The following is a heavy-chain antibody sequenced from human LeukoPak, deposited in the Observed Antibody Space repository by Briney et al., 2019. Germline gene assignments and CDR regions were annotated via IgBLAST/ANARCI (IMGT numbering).Heavy chain of an antibody. V-gene: IGHV1-18*01. CDR2: ISAYNGNT. D-gene: IGHD3-10*01. CDR1: GYTFTTYG. Sequence: ASVKVSCKASGYTFTTYGISWVRQAPGQGLEWMGWISAYNGNTNYAQKLQGRVTMTTDTSTSTAYMELRSLRSDDTAVYYCARERITMVRGVIITAEGLDYWGQGTLVTVSS. J-gene: IGHJ4*02. CDR3: ARERITMVRGVIITAEGLDY.